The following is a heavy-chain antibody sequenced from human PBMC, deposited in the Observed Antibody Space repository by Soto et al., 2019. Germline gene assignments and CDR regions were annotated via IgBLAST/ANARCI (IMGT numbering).Heavy chain of an antibody. CDR2: INHSGST. V-gene: IGHV4-34*01. Sequence: SETLSLTCAVYGGSFSGYYWGWIRQPPGKGLEWIGEINHSGSTNYNPSLKSRVTISVDTSKNQFSLKLSSVTAADTAVYYCARARGGYCSSTSCSKLYYYYGMDVWGQGTTVTVSS. D-gene: IGHD2-2*01. J-gene: IGHJ6*02. CDR3: ARARGGYCSSTSCSKLYYYYGMDV. CDR1: GGSFSGYY.